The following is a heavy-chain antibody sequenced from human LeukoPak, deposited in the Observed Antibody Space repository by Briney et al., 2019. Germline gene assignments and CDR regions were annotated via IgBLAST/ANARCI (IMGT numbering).Heavy chain of an antibody. CDR2: IYSGGST. CDR3: AKDFTGSSGYYYELYMDV. CDR1: GFTVSSNY. Sequence: PGGSLRLSCAASGFTVSSNYMSWVRQAPGMGLEWVSVIYSGGSTYYADSVKGRFTISRDNSKNTLYLQMNSLRAEDTAVYYCAKDFTGSSGYYYELYMDVWGKGTTVTISS. D-gene: IGHD3-22*01. J-gene: IGHJ6*03. V-gene: IGHV3-66*01.